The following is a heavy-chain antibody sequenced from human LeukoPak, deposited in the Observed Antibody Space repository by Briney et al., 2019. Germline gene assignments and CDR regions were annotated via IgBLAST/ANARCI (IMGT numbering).Heavy chain of an antibody. CDR1: GFTFSSYW. Sequence: QPGGSLRLSCAASGFTFSSYWMHWVRQAPGKGLVWVSRINSDGSSTSYADSVKGRFTISRDNAKNTLYLQMNSLKTEDTAVYYCTGAARPDTYYYYYMDVWGKGTTVTVSS. J-gene: IGHJ6*03. V-gene: IGHV3-74*01. D-gene: IGHD6-6*01. CDR2: INSDGSST. CDR3: TGAARPDTYYYYYMDV.